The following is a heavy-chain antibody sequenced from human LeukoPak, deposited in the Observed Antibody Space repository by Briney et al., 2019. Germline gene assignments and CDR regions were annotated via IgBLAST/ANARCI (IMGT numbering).Heavy chain of an antibody. CDR3: AKAPSYGSGSYYTT. CDR2: ISGSGGST. J-gene: IGHJ5*02. Sequence: GSLRLSCAASGFTFSSYAMSWVRQAPGKGLEWVSAISGSGGSTYYADSVKGRFTISRDNSKNTLHLQMNSLRAEDTAVYYCAKAPSYGSGSYYTTWGQGTLVTVSS. D-gene: IGHD3-10*01. CDR1: GFTFSSYA. V-gene: IGHV3-23*01.